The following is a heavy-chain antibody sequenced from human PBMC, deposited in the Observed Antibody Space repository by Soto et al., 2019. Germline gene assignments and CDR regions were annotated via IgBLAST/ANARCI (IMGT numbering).Heavy chain of an antibody. Sequence: PGGSLRLSCAASGFTFSNDWRNWFRQGPGKGLEWVSRIISGGTRVTYADSVKGRFTIARDNTKNTLYLEMHSLTAEDTAVYYCARERTSKGGMDVWGQGTTVTVSS. J-gene: IGHJ6*02. CDR2: IISGGTRV. CDR1: GFTFSNDW. V-gene: IGHV3-74*01. CDR3: ARERTSKGGMDV.